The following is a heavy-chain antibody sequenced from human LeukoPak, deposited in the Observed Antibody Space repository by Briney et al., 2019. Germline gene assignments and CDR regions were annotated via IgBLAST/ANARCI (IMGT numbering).Heavy chain of an antibody. Sequence: PGGSLRLSCAGSGLSFSDYGMNWVRQAPGKGLEWLTFISPSGRSVSYADSVKGRFTIARDNAKKSLYLQMDSLRGEDTAIYYCTRDAGSDFWGEGTLVSVS. V-gene: IGHV3-48*03. CDR1: GLSFSDYG. D-gene: IGHD3-10*01. CDR3: TRDAGSDF. CDR2: ISPSGRSV. J-gene: IGHJ4*02.